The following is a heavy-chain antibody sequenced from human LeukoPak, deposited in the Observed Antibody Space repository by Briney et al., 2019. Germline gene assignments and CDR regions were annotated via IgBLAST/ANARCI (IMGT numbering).Heavy chain of an antibody. J-gene: IGHJ3*02. Sequence: GGSLRLSCAASGSTFSNAWMSWVRQAPGKGLEWVGRIKSKTDGGTTDYAAPVKGRFTISRDDSKNTLYLQMNSLKTEDTAVYYCTTDPTYGDYYAFDIWGQGTMVTVSS. CDR1: GSTFSNAW. V-gene: IGHV3-15*01. CDR3: TTDPTYGDYYAFDI. CDR2: IKSKTDGGTT. D-gene: IGHD4-17*01.